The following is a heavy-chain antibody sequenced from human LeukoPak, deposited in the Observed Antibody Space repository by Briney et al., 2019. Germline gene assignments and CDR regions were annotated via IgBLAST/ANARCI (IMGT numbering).Heavy chain of an antibody. CDR1: GDSNSSGDYC. D-gene: IGHD3-22*01. V-gene: IGHV4-61*02. CDR2: ISSSGST. CDR3: ARGPYSYDSSGAFDI. J-gene: IGHJ3*02. Sequence: PSETLSLTCTVSGDSNSSGDYCWSLIRQPAAKGLERNGRISSSGSTNSNPSLKSRVTISVDTSKNQCSLKLSSVTAADTAVYFCARGPYSYDSSGAFDIWCQGTMVTVSS.